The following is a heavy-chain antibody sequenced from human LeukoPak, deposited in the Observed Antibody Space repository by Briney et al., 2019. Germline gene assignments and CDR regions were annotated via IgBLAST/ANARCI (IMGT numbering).Heavy chain of an antibody. V-gene: IGHV4-39*07. D-gene: IGHD2-15*01. J-gene: IGHJ5*02. CDR3: ARAQSGVVVAASLGGNWFDP. CDR2: IYYSGST. CDR1: GGSISSSSYY. Sequence: SETLSLTCTVSGGSISSSSYYWGWIRQPPGKGLEWIGSIYYSGSTYYNPSLKSRVTISVDTSKNQFSLKLSSVTAADTAVYYCARAQSGVVVAASLGGNWFDPWGQGTLVTVSS.